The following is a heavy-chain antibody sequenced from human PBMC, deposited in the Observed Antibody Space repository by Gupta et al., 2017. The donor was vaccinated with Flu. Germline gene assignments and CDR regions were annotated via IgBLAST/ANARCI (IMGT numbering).Heavy chain of an antibody. V-gene: IGHV4-34*01. J-gene: IGHJ6*02. CDR1: GGSFSGYY. CDR3: ARGRNGSGSYPFYYYYGMDV. D-gene: IGHD3-10*01. CDR2: INHSGST. Sequence: QVQLQQWGAGLLKPSETLSLTCAVYGGSFSGYYWSWIRQPPGKGLEWIGEINHSGSTNYNPSLKSRVTISVDTSKNQFSLKLSSVTAADTAVYYCARGRNGSGSYPFYYYYGMDVWGQGTTVTVSS.